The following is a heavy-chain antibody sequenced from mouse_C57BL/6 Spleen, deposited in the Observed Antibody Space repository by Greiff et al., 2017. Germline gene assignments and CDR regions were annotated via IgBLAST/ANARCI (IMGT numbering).Heavy chain of an antibody. Sequence: QVQLQQSGAELVRPGTSVKVSCKASGYAFTNYLIAWVKQRPGQGLEWIGVINPGSGDTNYTEKVKGKATLTADKASSTAYMQLSSLTSEDSAVYFCARSRLYYGNDYWGQGTTLTVSS. CDR1: GYAFTNYL. CDR3: ARSRLYYGNDY. D-gene: IGHD2-1*01. J-gene: IGHJ2*01. CDR2: INPGSGDT. V-gene: IGHV1-54*01.